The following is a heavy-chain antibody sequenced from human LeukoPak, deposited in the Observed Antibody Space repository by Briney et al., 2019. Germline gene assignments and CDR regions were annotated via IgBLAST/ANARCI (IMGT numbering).Heavy chain of an antibody. CDR3: ARDPNGGLHDSYFDY. CDR1: GYTFTSYY. D-gene: IGHD4-23*01. Sequence: GPSVKVSCKASGYTFTSYYMHWVRQAPGQGLEWMGIINPSGGSTSYAQKSQGRVTMTRDTSTSTVYMELSSLRSEDTAVYYCARDPNGGLHDSYFDYWGQGTLVTVSS. V-gene: IGHV1-46*01. CDR2: INPSGGST. J-gene: IGHJ4*02.